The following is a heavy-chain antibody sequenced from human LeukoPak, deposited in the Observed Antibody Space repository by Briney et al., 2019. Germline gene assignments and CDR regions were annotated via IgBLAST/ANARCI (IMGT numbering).Heavy chain of an antibody. CDR3: ARDRYYYDSSGYSIFDY. J-gene: IGHJ4*02. CDR2: MHTSGST. CDR1: GGSISSYY. V-gene: IGHV4-4*07. Sequence: SETLSLTCTVSGGSISSYYWSWIRQPAGKGLEWIGRMHTSGSTNYNPSLKSRVTMSVDTSKNQFSLKLFSVAAADTAVYYCARDRYYYDSSGYSIFDYWGQGTLVTVSS. D-gene: IGHD3-22*01.